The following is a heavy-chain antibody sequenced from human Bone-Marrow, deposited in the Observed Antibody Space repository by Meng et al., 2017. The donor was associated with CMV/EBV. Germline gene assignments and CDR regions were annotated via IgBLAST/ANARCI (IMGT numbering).Heavy chain of an antibody. V-gene: IGHV3-64*02. CDR3: ARDKYDFWSGYHNDAFDI. D-gene: IGHD3-3*01. CDR2: ISSNGGST. Sequence: LKISCAASGFTFSSYAMHWVRQAPGKGLEYVSGISSNGGSTYYADSVKGRFTISRDNSKNTLYLQMGSLRAEDMAVYYCARDKYDFWSGYHNDAFDIWGQGTMVTVSS. CDR1: GFTFSSYA. J-gene: IGHJ3*02.